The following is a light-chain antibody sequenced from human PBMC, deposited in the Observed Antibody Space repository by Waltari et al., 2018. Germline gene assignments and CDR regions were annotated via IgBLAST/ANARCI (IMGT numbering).Light chain of an antibody. CDR2: LAS. Sequence: DIQMTQSPSSLSASVGDRVTITCRASQSISSYLNWYQQKPGKAPQLLIYLASSLQSGVPSRFSGSGSGTDFILTISSLQPEDFATYYCQQTYNTPYTFCQGTKLEI. CDR1: QSISSY. V-gene: IGKV1-39*01. J-gene: IGKJ2*01. CDR3: QQTYNTPYT.